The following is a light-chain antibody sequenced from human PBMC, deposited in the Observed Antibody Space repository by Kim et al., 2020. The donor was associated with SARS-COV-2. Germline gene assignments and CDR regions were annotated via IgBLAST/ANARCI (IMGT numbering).Light chain of an antibody. J-gene: IGKJ1*01. CDR1: QGISNY. Sequence: DIQMTQSPSSLSASVGDRVTITCRASQGISNYLAWYQHKPGKVPKLLIFAASTLHSGVPSRFSGGGSGTDFTLTISSLQPEDVATYYCHMYNNAPWTFGQGTKVDIK. V-gene: IGKV1-27*01. CDR2: AAS. CDR3: HMYNNAPWT.